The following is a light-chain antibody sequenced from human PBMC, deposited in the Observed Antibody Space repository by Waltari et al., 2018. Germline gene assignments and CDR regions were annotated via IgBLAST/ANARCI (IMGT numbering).Light chain of an antibody. V-gene: IGKV1D-16*01. J-gene: IGKJ2*01. CDR1: QDINNW. Sequence: DIQMTQSPSSVSASVGDRVTITCRASQDINNWLAWYQQKPGKAPKLLIYGASNLQSGVPSRFSGSGSGTEFTLTISSLQPDDFATYYCQQYNSYGMYTFGQGTKLE. CDR3: QQYNSYGMYT. CDR2: GAS.